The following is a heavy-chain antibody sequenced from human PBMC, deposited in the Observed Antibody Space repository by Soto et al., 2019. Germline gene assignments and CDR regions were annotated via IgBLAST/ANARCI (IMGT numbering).Heavy chain of an antibody. CDR3: ARRMAFTTGWYFDY. D-gene: IGHD6-19*01. Sequence: EVQLLESGGVLVQPGGSLRLSCAASGFTFSNHAMSWVRQAPGKGLEWVSGLSASGSNTYYADSVKGRFTISRDNSKNSLYLQMNSLRAEDTALYYCARRMAFTTGWYFDYWGQGTLVTVSS. J-gene: IGHJ4*02. CDR2: LSASGSNT. CDR1: GFTFSNHA. V-gene: IGHV3-23*01.